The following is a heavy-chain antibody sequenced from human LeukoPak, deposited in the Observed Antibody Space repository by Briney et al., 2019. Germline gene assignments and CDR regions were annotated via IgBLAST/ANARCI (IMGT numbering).Heavy chain of an antibody. D-gene: IGHD3-22*01. V-gene: IGHV1-18*01. CDR2: ISAYNGNT. Sequence: GASVKVSCKASGGTFTSYGISWVRQAPGQGLEWMGWISAYNGNTNYAQKLQGRVTMTTDTSTSTAYMELRSLRSDDTAVYYCARAPMYYYDSSGYYDYWGQGTLVTVSS. CDR3: ARAPMYYYDSSGYYDY. CDR1: GGTFTSYG. J-gene: IGHJ4*02.